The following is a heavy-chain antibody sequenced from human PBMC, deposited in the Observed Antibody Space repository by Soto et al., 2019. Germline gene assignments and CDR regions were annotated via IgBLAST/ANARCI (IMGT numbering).Heavy chain of an antibody. D-gene: IGHD2-2*01. CDR1: GGTFSRHA. Sequence: QVQLVQSGAEVRKPGSSVKVSCKASGGTFSRHAISWVRQAPGQGLEWMGGIIPIFGTANHAQKFQGRVTIIADESTSTVYMELSSLRSEDTAMYYCARSYCSSTSCSYYFDYWGQGTLVTVSS. CDR3: ARSYCSSTSCSYYFDY. CDR2: IIPIFGTA. V-gene: IGHV1-69*01. J-gene: IGHJ4*02.